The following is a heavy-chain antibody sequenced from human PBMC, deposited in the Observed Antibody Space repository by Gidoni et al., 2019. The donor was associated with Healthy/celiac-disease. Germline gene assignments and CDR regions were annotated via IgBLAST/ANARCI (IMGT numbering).Heavy chain of an antibody. D-gene: IGHD3-10*01. Sequence: EVQLVESGGGLIQPGGSLRLSCAASGFTVGSNYMSWVRQAPGKGLEWVSVIYSGGSTYYADSVKGRFTISRDNSKNTLYLQMNSLRAEDTAVYYCARDRGTYYYGSGPIMDVWGQGTTVTVSS. CDR2: IYSGGST. CDR3: ARDRGTYYYGSGPIMDV. V-gene: IGHV3-53*01. J-gene: IGHJ6*02. CDR1: GFTVGSNY.